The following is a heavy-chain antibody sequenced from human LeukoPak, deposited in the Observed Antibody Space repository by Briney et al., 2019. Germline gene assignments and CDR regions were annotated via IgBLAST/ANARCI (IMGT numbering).Heavy chain of an antibody. CDR3: AKFLGILRYFDWLADY. Sequence: GGSLRLSCAASGFTFSSYGMSWVRQAPGKGLEWVSAISGSGGSTYYADSVKGRFTISRDNSKNTLYLQMNSLRAEDTAVYYCAKFLGILRYFDWLADYWGQGTLVTVSS. CDR2: ISGSGGST. CDR1: GFTFSSYG. V-gene: IGHV3-23*01. D-gene: IGHD3-9*01. J-gene: IGHJ4*02.